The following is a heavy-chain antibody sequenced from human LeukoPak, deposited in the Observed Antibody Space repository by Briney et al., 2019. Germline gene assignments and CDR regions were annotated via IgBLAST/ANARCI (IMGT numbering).Heavy chain of an antibody. CDR3: AREVGATDFDY. V-gene: IGHV4-4*07. J-gene: IGHJ4*02. D-gene: IGHD1-26*01. Sequence: SETLSLTXTVSGGSISSYYWNWIREPAGEGLEGVGRIYTSGSTNDNPSLKSRVTMSVDTSKNQFSLKLSSVTAADTAVYYCAREVGATDFDYWGQGTLVTVSS. CDR1: GGSISSYY. CDR2: IYTSGST.